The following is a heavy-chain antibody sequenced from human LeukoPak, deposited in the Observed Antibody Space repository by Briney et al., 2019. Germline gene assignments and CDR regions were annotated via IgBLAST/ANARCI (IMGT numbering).Heavy chain of an antibody. J-gene: IGHJ4*02. CDR3: ARAVTYHDVLTGYYRDYFDY. V-gene: IGHV4-34*01. CDR1: GGSFSGYY. Sequence: SETLSLTCAVYGGSFSGYYWSWIRQPPGKGLEWIGEINHSEITSYNPSLKSRVTISVDTSKNQFSLKLSSVTAADTAVYYCARAVTYHDVLTGYYRDYFDYWGPGILVNVSS. CDR2: INHSEIT. D-gene: IGHD3-9*01.